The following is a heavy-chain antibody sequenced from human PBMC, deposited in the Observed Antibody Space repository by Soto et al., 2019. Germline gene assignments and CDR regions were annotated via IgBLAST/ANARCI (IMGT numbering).Heavy chain of an antibody. Sequence: SETLSLTCAVSGGSISSGGYSWSWVRQPPGKGLEWIGYIYHSGSTYYNPSLKSRVTISVDRSKNQFSLKLSSVTAADTAVYYCASLRFLEWLSLDYWGQGTLVTVSS. CDR2: IYHSGST. D-gene: IGHD3-3*01. J-gene: IGHJ4*02. V-gene: IGHV4-30-2*01. CDR1: GGSISSGGYS. CDR3: ASLRFLEWLSLDY.